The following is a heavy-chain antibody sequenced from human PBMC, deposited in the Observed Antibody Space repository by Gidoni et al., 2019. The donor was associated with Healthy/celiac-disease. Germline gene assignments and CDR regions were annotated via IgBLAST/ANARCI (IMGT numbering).Heavy chain of an antibody. V-gene: IGHV3-23*01. J-gene: IGHJ4*02. D-gene: IGHD6-13*01. CDR2: ISGSGGST. Sequence: EVQLLESGGGLVQPGGSLSISCAASAFTFRSYAMSWVRQAPGKGLEWVSAISGSGGSTYYADSVKGRFTISRDNSKNTLYLQMNSLRAEDTAVYYCAKTAIQLVQGYYFDYWGQGTLVTVSS. CDR1: AFTFRSYA. CDR3: AKTAIQLVQGYYFDY.